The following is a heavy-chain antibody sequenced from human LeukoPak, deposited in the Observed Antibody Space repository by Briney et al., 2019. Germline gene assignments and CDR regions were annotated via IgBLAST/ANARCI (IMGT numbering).Heavy chain of an antibody. J-gene: IGHJ4*02. V-gene: IGHV3-53*01. CDR3: ARESGYAVGDF. CDR1: AFTVSSNY. Sequence: GGSLRLSCAPSAFTVSSNYMSWFRQAPGRGLEWASVIYNDGSTYYADSVKGRFIISKGISKNTLYLQMNNLRADDTAFYYCARESGYAVGDFWGRGTLVTVSS. CDR2: IYNDGST. D-gene: IGHD5-12*01.